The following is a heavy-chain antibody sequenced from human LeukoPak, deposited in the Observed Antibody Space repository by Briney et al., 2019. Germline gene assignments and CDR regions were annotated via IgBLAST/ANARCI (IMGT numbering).Heavy chain of an antibody. D-gene: IGHD6-19*01. CDR3: TGESGDRRIAVADY. Sequence: PGGSLRLSCTASGFTFSTYSMNWFRQAPGKGLEWVSSINSNSNHIYYVGSVMGRFTVSRDNAKNSVFLQINSLRAEDTAVYYCTGESGDRRIAVADYWGQGTLVTVSS. CDR2: INSNSNHI. CDR1: GFTFSTYS. J-gene: IGHJ4*02. V-gene: IGHV3-21*01.